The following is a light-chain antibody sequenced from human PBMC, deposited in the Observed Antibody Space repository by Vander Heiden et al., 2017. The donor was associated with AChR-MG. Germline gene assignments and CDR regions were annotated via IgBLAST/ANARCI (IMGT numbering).Light chain of an antibody. V-gene: IGLV2-11*01. CDR1: SGDVGAYNF. CDR2: DVN. CDR3: CSFANPYTLV. J-gene: IGLJ2*01. Sequence: QSALTQPRSVSGSPGQSVTISCTGTSGDVGAYNFVSWYQQHTRKALKLMVYDVNKRPSVVPDRFSGSTSGNTASLTISGLQAEDEADYYCCSFANPYTLVFGGGTTLTVL.